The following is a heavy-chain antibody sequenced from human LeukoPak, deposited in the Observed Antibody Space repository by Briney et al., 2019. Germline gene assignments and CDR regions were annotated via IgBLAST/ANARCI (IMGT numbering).Heavy chain of an antibody. Sequence: GGSPRLSCAAPGFTFSSYAMSWVRQAPGKGLEWVSAISGSGGSTYYADSVKGRFTISRDNSKNTLYLQMNSLRAEDTTVYYCAKYPGYYYMDVWGKGTTVTVSS. V-gene: IGHV3-23*01. CDR2: ISGSGGST. J-gene: IGHJ6*03. CDR3: AKYPGYYYMDV. CDR1: GFTFSSYA.